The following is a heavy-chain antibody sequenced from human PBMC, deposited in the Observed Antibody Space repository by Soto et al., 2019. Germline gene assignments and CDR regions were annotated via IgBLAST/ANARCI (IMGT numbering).Heavy chain of an antibody. V-gene: IGHV1-69*13. CDR2: IIPIFGTA. CDR3: ARVRHYYDRSGYSTGDAFDI. CDR1: GGTFSSYA. D-gene: IGHD3-22*01. J-gene: IGHJ3*02. Sequence: SVKVSCKASGGTFSSYAISWVRQAPGQGLEWMGGIIPIFGTANYAQKFQGRVTITADESTSTAYMELSSLRSEDTAVYYCARVRHYYDRSGYSTGDAFDIWGQGTMVTVSS.